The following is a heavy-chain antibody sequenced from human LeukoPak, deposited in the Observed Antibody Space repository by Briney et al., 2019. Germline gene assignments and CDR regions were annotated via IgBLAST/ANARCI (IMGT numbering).Heavy chain of an antibody. CDR1: GFTFSNYA. CDR3: ARGRDLMTTVTT. Sequence: GGSLRLSCAASGFTFSNYAMHWVRQAPGKGLEYVSAISSNGGSTYYANSVKGRFTISRDNSKNTLYLQMGSLRAEDMAVYYCARGRDLMTTVTTWGQGTLVTVSS. D-gene: IGHD4-17*01. J-gene: IGHJ5*02. V-gene: IGHV3-64*01. CDR2: ISSNGGST.